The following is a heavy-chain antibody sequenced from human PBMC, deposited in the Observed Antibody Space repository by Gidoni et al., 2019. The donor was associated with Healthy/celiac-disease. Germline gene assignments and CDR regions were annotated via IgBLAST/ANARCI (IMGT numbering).Heavy chain of an antibody. J-gene: IGHJ6*02. Sequence: QLQLQESGSGLVKPSQTLSLTCTVSGCSISGGGYSWSWIRQPPGKGLEWIGYIYHSGSTYYNPSLKSRVTISVDRSKNQFSLKLSSVTAADTAVYYCARVVVADYDVYYYGMDVWGQGTTVTVSS. CDR2: IYHSGST. CDR3: ARVVVADYDVYYYGMDV. V-gene: IGHV4-30-2*01. CDR1: GCSISGGGYS. D-gene: IGHD3-3*01.